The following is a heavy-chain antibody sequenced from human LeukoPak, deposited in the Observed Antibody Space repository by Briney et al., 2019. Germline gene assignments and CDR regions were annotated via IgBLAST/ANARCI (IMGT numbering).Heavy chain of an antibody. Sequence: GESLRLSCAASGFTFTVYSMSWVRQAPGKWLEWVANIKRDGSEKYYVDSVKGRYTVSRDNAKNSLYLQMNSLRVEDTAVYYCARVAPAVDLDYSGQGTLVTVSS. V-gene: IGHV3-7*01. CDR1: GFTFTVYS. CDR3: ARVAPAVDLDY. D-gene: IGHD2-2*01. CDR2: IKRDGSEK. J-gene: IGHJ4*02.